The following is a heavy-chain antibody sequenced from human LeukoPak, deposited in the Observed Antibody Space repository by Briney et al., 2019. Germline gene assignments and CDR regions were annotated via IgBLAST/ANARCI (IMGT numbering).Heavy chain of an antibody. Sequence: SETLSLTCTVSGGSISSGGYYWSWIRQPPGKGLEWIGYIYYSGSTNYNPSLKSRVTISVDTSKNQFSLKLSSVTAADTAVYYCARAQSSQLLYGHWGQGTLVTVSS. V-gene: IGHV4-61*08. CDR1: GGSISSGGYY. CDR3: ARAQSSQLLYGH. D-gene: IGHD2-2*02. CDR2: IYYSGST. J-gene: IGHJ4*02.